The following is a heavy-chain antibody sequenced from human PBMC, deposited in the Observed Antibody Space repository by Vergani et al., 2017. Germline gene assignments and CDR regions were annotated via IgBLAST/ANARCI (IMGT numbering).Heavy chain of an antibody. Sequence: EVQLVESGGGLVQPGRSLRLSCAASGFTFDDYAMHWVRQAPGKGLEWVSGISWNSGSIGYADSVKGRFTISRDNAKNSLYLQMNSLRAEDTALYYCAKGGSGIYLGYFDYWGQGTLVTVSS. V-gene: IGHV3-9*01. J-gene: IGHJ4*02. D-gene: IGHD1-26*01. CDR2: ISWNSGSI. CDR3: AKGGSGIYLGYFDY. CDR1: GFTFDDYA.